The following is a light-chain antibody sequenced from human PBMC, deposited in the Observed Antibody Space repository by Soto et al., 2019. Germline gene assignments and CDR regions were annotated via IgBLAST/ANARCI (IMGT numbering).Light chain of an antibody. CDR1: QSVSSSY. J-gene: IGKJ1*01. CDR2: GAS. V-gene: IGKV3-20*01. Sequence: EIVLTQSPGTLSLSPGERATLSCRASQSVSSSYLAWYQQKPGQAPRLLIYGASSRATGIPDRFSGSGSGTDFTLTIGRLGPEDFAVYYCQQYGSSPRTFGQGTKVEIK. CDR3: QQYGSSPRT.